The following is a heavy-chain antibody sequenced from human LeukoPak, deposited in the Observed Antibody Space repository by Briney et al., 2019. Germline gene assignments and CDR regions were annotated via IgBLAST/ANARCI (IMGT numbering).Heavy chain of an antibody. CDR3: ARVIQTFYYDISGYYSSASNDF. D-gene: IGHD3-22*01. Sequence: GGSLRLSCAASGFTFSSYSMNWVRQAPGKGLEWVSSISSSSSYTYYADSVKGRFTISRDNAKNSLYLQMNSLRAEDTAVYYCARVIQTFYYDISGYYSSASNDFWGQGTLVTVSS. CDR2: ISSSSSYT. CDR1: GFTFSSYS. V-gene: IGHV3-21*01. J-gene: IGHJ4*02.